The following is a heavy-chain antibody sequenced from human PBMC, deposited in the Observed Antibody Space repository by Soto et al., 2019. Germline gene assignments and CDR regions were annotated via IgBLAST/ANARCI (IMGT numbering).Heavy chain of an antibody. J-gene: IGHJ4*02. CDR1: GFTFSNYL. D-gene: IGHD2-8*01. CDR3: ARESNAHFDY. Sequence: GALRLSCAVSGFTFSNYLVSWGRQAPGRGLEWVATIAHDGGEKFYVDSVKGRFTISRDNTKNSLYLQMNSLRVDDTAVYYCARESNAHFDYWGQGTMVTVSS. CDR2: IAHDGGEK. V-gene: IGHV3-7*01.